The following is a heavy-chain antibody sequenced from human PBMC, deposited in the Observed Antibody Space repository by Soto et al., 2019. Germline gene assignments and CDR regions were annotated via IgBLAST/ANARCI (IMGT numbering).Heavy chain of an antibody. CDR1: GYTFTNYC. J-gene: IGHJ6*02. CDR3: AASIFYYGMDV. CDR2: IYPGDSDT. V-gene: IGHV5-51*01. Sequence: GESLKISCKGSGYTFTNYCIGWVLQMPGKGLEWMGIIYPGDSDTKYNPSFQGQVTISADKSITTTYLRWTSLKASDTAIYYCAASIFYYGMDVWGQGTTVTVSS.